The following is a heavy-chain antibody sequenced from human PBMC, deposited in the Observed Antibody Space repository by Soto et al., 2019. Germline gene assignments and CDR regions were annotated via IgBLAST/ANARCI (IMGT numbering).Heavy chain of an antibody. J-gene: IGHJ5*02. V-gene: IGHV4-59*01. CDR1: GGLISTYY. CDR3: ARGVVGATRFDP. CDR2: IYYSGTT. D-gene: IGHD1-26*01. Sequence: QVHLQESGPGLVKTSETLSLTCTVSGGLISTYYWSWIRQPPGKGLEYIGYIYYSGTTNYNPSLKTRVTLLIAPSKSQFSLQLISVTPADTAVYYCARGVVGATRFDPWGPGTLVTVSS.